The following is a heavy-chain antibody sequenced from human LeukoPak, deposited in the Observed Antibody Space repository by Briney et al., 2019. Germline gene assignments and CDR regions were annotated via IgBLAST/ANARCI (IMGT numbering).Heavy chain of an antibody. V-gene: IGHV4-38-2*01. J-gene: IGHJ4*02. CDR2: IYHSGST. Sequence: SETLSLTCAVSGYSISSGYYWGWIRQPPGKGLEWIGSIYHSGSTYYNPSLKSRVTISVDTSKNQFSLKLSSVTAADTAVYYCARAPAAAGTGGDYWGQGTLVTVPS. CDR3: ARAPAAAGTGGDY. D-gene: IGHD6-13*01. CDR1: GYSISSGYY.